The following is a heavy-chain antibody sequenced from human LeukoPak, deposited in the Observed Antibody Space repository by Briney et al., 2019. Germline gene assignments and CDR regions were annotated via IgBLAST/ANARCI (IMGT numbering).Heavy chain of an antibody. CDR3: ARVRYSSGWYGVDY. CDR1: GGSISSYY. CDR2: IYYSGST. D-gene: IGHD6-19*01. Sequence: SETLSLTCTVSGGSISSYYWSWIRQPPGNGLEWSGYIYYSGSTNYNPSLKSRVTISVDTSKKQFSLKLSSVTAADTAVYYCARVRYSSGWYGVDYWGQGTLVTVSS. J-gene: IGHJ4*02. V-gene: IGHV4-59*01.